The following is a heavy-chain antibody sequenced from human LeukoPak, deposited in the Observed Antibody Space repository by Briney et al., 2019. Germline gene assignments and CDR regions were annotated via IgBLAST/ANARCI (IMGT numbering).Heavy chain of an antibody. CDR2: IYSGGST. J-gene: IGHJ3*02. CDR3: ARDRIGDIAGAFDI. CDR1: GFTVSSNY. D-gene: IGHD2-21*02. Sequence: GGSLRLSCAASGFTVSSNYMSWVRQAPGKGLEWVSVIYSGGSTYYADSVKGRFTISRDNSKNTLYLQMNSLRAEDTAVYYCARDRIGDIAGAFDIWGQGTMVTVSS. V-gene: IGHV3-66*01.